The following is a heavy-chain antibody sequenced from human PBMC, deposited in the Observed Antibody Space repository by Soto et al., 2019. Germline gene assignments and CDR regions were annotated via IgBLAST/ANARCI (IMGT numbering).Heavy chain of an antibody. CDR2: IIPIFGTA. CDR3: ARDAHKYCSGGSCYLAY. CDR1: GGTFSSYA. Sequence: ASVKVSCKASGGTFSSYAISWVRQAPGQGLEWMGGIIPIFGTANYAQKFQGRVTITADESTSTAYMELSSLRSEDTAVYYCARDAHKYCSGGSCYLAYWGQGTLVTVSS. J-gene: IGHJ4*02. V-gene: IGHV1-69*13. D-gene: IGHD2-15*01.